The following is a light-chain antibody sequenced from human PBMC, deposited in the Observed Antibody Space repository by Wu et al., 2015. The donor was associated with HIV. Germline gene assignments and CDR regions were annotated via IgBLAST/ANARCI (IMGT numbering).Light chain of an antibody. V-gene: IGKV3-20*01. CDR3: QQYGSSTRWT. Sequence: EIVLTQSPGTLSLSPGERATLSCRASQSVSSSYLAWYQQKPGQAPRLLIYGAFSRATGIPDRFSGSGSGTDFTLTISRLEPEDFAVCYCQQYGSSTRWTFGQGTRVEIK. CDR1: QSVSSSY. CDR2: GAF. J-gene: IGKJ1*01.